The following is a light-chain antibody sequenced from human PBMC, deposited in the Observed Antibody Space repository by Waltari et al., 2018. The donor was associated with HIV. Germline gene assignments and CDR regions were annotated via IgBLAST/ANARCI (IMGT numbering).Light chain of an antibody. CDR3: LVYHGGGQPTGM. CDR2: SAT. V-gene: IGLV7-43*01. J-gene: IGLJ3*02. CDR1: TGAVTSASH. Sequence: QTVVTQESSLTVSPGGTVTLTCSSSTGAVTSASHVNWSQQKAGQTPRPLIYSATNRHSRTPARFSGSLLGGRAALIILGAQREDEGDYYCLVYHGGGQPTGMFGGGTRLSVL.